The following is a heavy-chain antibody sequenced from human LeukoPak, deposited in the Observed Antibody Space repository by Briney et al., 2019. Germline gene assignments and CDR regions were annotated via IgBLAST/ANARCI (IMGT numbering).Heavy chain of an antibody. D-gene: IGHD6-13*01. CDR2: MNPNSGNT. Sequence: GASVKVSCKASGYTFTSYDINWVRQATGQGLEWMGWMNPNSGNTGYAQKFQGRVTITRNTSISTAYMELRSLRSDDTAVYYCAREAFWDSSSSLEFDYWGQGTLVTVSS. CDR1: GYTFTSYD. J-gene: IGHJ4*02. V-gene: IGHV1-8*03. CDR3: AREAFWDSSSSLEFDY.